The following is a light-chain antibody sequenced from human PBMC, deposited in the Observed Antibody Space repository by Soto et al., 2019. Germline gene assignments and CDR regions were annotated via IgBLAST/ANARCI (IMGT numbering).Light chain of an antibody. V-gene: IGLV1-44*01. CDR1: NSNIGKNS. Sequence: QSVLSQEASVSGTPRQRVAMACSGGNSNIGKNSVNWYRQVPGTAPQLLIYSDTLRSFGIPDRFSASKSDTSATLAIGGLQSDDEALYFCAAWDDSLNGLVFGGGTQLTVL. CDR3: AAWDDSLNGLV. CDR2: SDT. J-gene: IGLJ7*01.